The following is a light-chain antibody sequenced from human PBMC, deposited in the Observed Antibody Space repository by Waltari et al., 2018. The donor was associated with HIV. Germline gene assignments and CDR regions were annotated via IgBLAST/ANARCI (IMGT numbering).Light chain of an antibody. CDR2: EVT. CDR3: SSYAPTNNFYVL. V-gene: IGLV2-8*01. Sequence: QSALTQPPSASGSPGQSVTISCTGTSSDIGGYNYVSWYQQHPGKAPKLIMTEVTKRPSGVPDRFSGSKSGNTASLTVSGLQAEDEAHYYCSSYAPTNNFYVLFGGGTALTVL. J-gene: IGLJ2*01. CDR1: SSDIGGYNY.